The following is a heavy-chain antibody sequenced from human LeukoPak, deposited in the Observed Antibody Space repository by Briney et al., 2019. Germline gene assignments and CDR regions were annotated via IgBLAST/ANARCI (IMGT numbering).Heavy chain of an antibody. CDR3: ASSHQYSGYWFDP. V-gene: IGHV4-34*01. J-gene: IGHJ5*02. D-gene: IGHD1-26*01. Sequence: SETLSLTCGVYGGSFSGYYWSWIRQSPGKGLEWIGEINHGGSTNYNPSLKSRVTISVHTSKNQFSLKLSSVTAADTAVYYCASSHQYSGYWFDPWGQGTLVTVSS. CDR2: INHGGST. CDR1: GGSFSGYY.